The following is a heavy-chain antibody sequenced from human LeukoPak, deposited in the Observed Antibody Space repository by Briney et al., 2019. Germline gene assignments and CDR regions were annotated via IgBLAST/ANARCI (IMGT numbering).Heavy chain of an antibody. Sequence: PGRSLRLSCAASGFTFRTYGMHWVRQAPGKGLEWVAALWSDGTSEYYADSVKGRFTISRDNSKNTLFLQMNSLRAEDTAVYYCARAVPFASNWFDPWGQGTLVTVSS. J-gene: IGHJ5*02. CDR1: GFTFRTYG. CDR2: LWSDGTSE. CDR3: ARAVPFASNWFDP. D-gene: IGHD3-10*01. V-gene: IGHV3-33*01.